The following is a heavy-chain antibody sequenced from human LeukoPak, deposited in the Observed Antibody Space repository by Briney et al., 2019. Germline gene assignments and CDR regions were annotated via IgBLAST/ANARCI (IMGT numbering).Heavy chain of an antibody. CDR2: ISTTGNTK. J-gene: IGHJ4*02. V-gene: IGHV3-11*01. CDR1: GFTFSDFY. Sequence: GGSLRLSCAASGFTFSDFYMSWIRQTPEKGLEWISHISTTGNTKYYADSVIGRFSISRDNAKNSVYLQMNSLRAEDTAVYYCAKEGYYDSSGYDYWGQGTLVTVSS. D-gene: IGHD3-22*01. CDR3: AKEGYYDSSGYDY.